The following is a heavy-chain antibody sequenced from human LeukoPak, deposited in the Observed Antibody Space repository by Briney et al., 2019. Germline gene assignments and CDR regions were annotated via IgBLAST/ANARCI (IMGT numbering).Heavy chain of an antibody. CDR3: ARARDGDFDY. J-gene: IGHJ4*02. D-gene: IGHD4-17*01. CDR2: IYYSGST. Sequence: KPSKTLSLTCTVSGGSISSSSYYWGWIRQPSGKGLEWIGSIYYSGSTNYNPSLKSRVTISVDKSKNQFSLKLSSVTAADTAVYYCARARDGDFDYWGQGTLVTVSS. V-gene: IGHV4-39*07. CDR1: GGSISSSSYY.